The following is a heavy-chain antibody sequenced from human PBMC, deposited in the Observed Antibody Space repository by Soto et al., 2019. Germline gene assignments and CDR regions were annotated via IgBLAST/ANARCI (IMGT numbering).Heavy chain of an antibody. CDR3: ANTGYCSSTSCHPPLFYGMDV. Sequence: PGGSLRLSCAASGFTFSSYAMSWVRQAPGKGLEWVSAISGSGGSTYYADSVKGRFTISRDNSKNTLYLQMNSLRAEDTAVYYCANTGYCSSTSCHPPLFYGMDVWGQGTTVTVSS. D-gene: IGHD2-2*01. V-gene: IGHV3-23*01. CDR2: ISGSGGST. CDR1: GFTFSSYA. J-gene: IGHJ6*02.